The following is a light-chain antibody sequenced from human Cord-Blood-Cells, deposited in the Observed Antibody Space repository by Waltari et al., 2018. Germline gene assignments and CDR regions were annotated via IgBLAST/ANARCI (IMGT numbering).Light chain of an antibody. V-gene: IGKV2-28*01. Sequence: IVMTQSPLSLPVTPGEPASISCRSSQSLLHSNGYNYLHWYLQKPGQSPQLLIYLGSNRASGVPDRFSGSGSGTDFTLKISRVEAEDVGVYYCMQALQTPLTFGGGTKVEIK. CDR2: LGS. CDR1: QSLLHSNGYNY. J-gene: IGKJ4*01. CDR3: MQALQTPLT.